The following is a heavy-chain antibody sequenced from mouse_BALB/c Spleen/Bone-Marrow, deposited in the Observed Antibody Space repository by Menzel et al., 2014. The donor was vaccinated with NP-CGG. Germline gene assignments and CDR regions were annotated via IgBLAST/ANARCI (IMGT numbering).Heavy chain of an antibody. D-gene: IGHD2-12*01. J-gene: IGHJ2*01. Sequence: VKLQESGAELVKPGASVKLSCKASGYTFTSYWMHWVKQRPGQGLEWIGEINPSNGRTNYNEKFKTKATLTVDKSSSTAYMQLSSLTSEDSAVYYCARWLLYYWSQGTTLTVSS. CDR1: GYTFTSYW. CDR2: INPSNGRT. CDR3: ARWLLYY. V-gene: IGHV1S81*02.